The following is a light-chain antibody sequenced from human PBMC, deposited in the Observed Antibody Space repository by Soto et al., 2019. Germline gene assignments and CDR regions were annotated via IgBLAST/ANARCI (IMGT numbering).Light chain of an antibody. CDR3: EQYGSSHPNT. J-gene: IGKJ2*01. CDR2: GAS. CDR1: QSVSSSY. Sequence: EIVLTQSPGTLSLSPGERATLSCRASQSVSSSYLAWYQQKPGQAPRLLIYGASSRATGIPDRFSGSGSGTDFAPTISGQEAEDFSVYYCEQYGSSHPNTCGQGTKLEIK. V-gene: IGKV3-20*01.